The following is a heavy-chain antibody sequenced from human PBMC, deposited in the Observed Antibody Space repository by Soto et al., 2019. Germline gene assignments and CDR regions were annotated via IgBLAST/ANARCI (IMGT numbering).Heavy chain of an antibody. Sequence: PGESLKISCKGSGYSFTSYWIGWVRQMPGKGLEWMGIIYPGDSDTRYSPSFQGQVTISADKSISTAYLQWSSLKASDTAMYYCARGRASNWNYSPYYFDYWGQGTLVTVSS. V-gene: IGHV5-51*01. CDR2: IYPGDSDT. D-gene: IGHD1-7*01. CDR1: GYSFTSYW. J-gene: IGHJ4*02. CDR3: ARGRASNWNYSPYYFDY.